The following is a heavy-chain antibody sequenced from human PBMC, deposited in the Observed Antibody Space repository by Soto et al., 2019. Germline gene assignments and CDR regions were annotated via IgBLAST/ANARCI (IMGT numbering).Heavy chain of an antibody. J-gene: IGHJ4*02. V-gene: IGHV1-46*01. Sequence: QVQLVQSGAEVIKPGASVKIYCKASGYSFTNNYINWVRQAPGQGLEWVGLINPSGASTTYAQNFQGRVTMTRGTATMTVYMELSSLRSDDTAVYYCARLYGLGKHDDFWSGYYDYWGQGTQVTVSS. CDR3: ARLYGLGKHDDFWSGYYDY. D-gene: IGHD3-3*01. CDR1: GYSFTNNY. CDR2: INPSGAST.